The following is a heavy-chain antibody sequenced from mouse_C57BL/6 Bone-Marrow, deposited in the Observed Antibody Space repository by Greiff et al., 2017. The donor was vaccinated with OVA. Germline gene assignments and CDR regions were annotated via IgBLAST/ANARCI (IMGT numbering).Heavy chain of an antibody. Sequence: EVKLVESGGGLVKPGGSLKLSCAASGFTFSDYGMHWVRQAPEKGLEWVAYISSGSSTIYYADTVKGRFTISRDNASNTLFLQMTSLESEDTDMYDSARPPYYYGSSWFAYWGQGTLVTVSA. CDR3: ARPPYYYGSSWFAY. J-gene: IGHJ3*01. CDR2: ISSGSSTI. V-gene: IGHV5-17*01. CDR1: GFTFSDYG. D-gene: IGHD1-1*01.